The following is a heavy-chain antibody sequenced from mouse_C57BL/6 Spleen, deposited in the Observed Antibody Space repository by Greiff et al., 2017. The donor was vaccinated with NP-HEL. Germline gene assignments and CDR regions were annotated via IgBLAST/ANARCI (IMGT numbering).Heavy chain of an antibody. J-gene: IGHJ1*03. CDR1: GFTFSSYG. CDR3: ARQTSTVWYFDV. Sequence: EVQGVESGGDLVKPGGSLKLSCAASGFTFSSYGMSWVRQTPDKRLEWVATISSGGSYTYYPDSVKGRFTISRDNAKNTLYLQMSSLKSEDTAMYYCARQTSTVWYFDVWGTGTTVTVSS. CDR2: ISSGGSYT. D-gene: IGHD1-1*01. V-gene: IGHV5-6*01.